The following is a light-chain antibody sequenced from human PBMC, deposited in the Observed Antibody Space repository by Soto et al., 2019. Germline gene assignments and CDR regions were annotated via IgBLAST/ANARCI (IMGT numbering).Light chain of an antibody. Sequence: DTQLTQSPSFLSASVGDRVTITCRASQGISSYLAWYQQKPGKAPQLLIYAASTLQTGVPSRFSGSGSGTEFTLTISSLQPEDFATYYYQQLNSYHPLTFGPGTKVDIK. CDR2: AAS. CDR3: QQLNSYHPLT. V-gene: IGKV1-9*01. CDR1: QGISSY. J-gene: IGKJ3*01.